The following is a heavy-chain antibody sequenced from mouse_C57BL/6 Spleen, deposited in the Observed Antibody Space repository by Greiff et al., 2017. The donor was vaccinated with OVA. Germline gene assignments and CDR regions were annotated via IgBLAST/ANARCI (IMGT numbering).Heavy chain of an antibody. Sequence: QVQLQQPGAELVKPGASVKLSCKASGYTFTSYWMQWVKQRPGQGLVWIGEIDPSDSYTNYNQKFKGKATLTVDTSSSTAYMQLSSLTSEDSAVYYCARTGGDWYFDVWGTGTTVTVSS. V-gene: IGHV1-50*01. CDR3: ARTGGDWYFDV. CDR2: IDPSDSYT. J-gene: IGHJ1*03. CDR1: GYTFTSYW. D-gene: IGHD4-1*01.